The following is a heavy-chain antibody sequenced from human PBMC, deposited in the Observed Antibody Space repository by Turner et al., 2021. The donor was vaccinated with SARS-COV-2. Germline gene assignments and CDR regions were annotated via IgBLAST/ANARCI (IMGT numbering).Heavy chain of an antibody. D-gene: IGHD2-2*01. J-gene: IGHJ5*02. V-gene: IGHV1-24*01. Sequence: QVQLVQSGAEVKQPGASVQVSCKISGYTLTELSMYWVRQAPGKGLEWMGGFDPEDGETIYAQNFQGRVTMTEDTSTDTAYMELSSLRSEDTAVYFCATGYQLRVNWFDPWGQGTLVTVSS. CDR3: ATGYQLRVNWFDP. CDR1: GYTLTELS. CDR2: FDPEDGET.